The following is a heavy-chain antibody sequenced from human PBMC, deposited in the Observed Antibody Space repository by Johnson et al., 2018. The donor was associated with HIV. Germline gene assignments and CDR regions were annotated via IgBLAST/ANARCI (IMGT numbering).Heavy chain of an antibody. V-gene: IGHV3-23*04. CDR1: GFSFDSHA. J-gene: IGHJ3*02. CDR2: ISYSGSST. Sequence: VQLVESGGGLVQPGGSLRLSCAASGFSFDSHAINWVRQAPGKGLQWVSAISYSGSSTYYADSVKGRFTISRDKSKNTLYLQMNSLRAEDTAVYYCAKVGGTTILRDAFDIWGQGTMVTVSS. CDR3: AKVGGTTILRDAFDI. D-gene: IGHD1-1*01.